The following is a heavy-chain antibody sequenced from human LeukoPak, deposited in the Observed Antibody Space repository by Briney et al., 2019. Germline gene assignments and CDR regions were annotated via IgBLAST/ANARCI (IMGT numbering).Heavy chain of an antibody. CDR3: ARHYGP. J-gene: IGHJ5*02. V-gene: IGHV4-34*01. CDR2: INHSGST. D-gene: IGHD3-16*01. CDR1: GGSFSGYY. Sequence: SETLSLTCAVYGGSFSGYYWSWIRQPPGKGLEWIGGINHSGSTNYNPSLKSRITMSVDTSENQFSLKLTSVTAADTAVYYCARHYGPWGQGTLVTVSS.